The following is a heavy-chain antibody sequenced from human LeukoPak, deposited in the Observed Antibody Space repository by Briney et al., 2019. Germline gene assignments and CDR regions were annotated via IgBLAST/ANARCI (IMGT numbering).Heavy chain of an antibody. J-gene: IGHJ2*01. CDR1: GFTFSSYA. CDR2: ISGSGSST. Sequence: SGGSLRLSCAASGFTFSSYAMSWVRQAPGKGLEWVSGISGSGSSTYYADSVKGRFTISRDNSKNTLYLQLNSLRAEDTAVYYCAAPGTGYFDLWGRGTLVTVSS. D-gene: IGHD6-13*01. V-gene: IGHV3-23*01. CDR3: AAPGTGYFDL.